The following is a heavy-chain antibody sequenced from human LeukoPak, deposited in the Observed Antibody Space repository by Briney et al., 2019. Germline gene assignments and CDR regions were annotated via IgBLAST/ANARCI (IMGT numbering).Heavy chain of an antibody. CDR2: IIPTLGIA. CDR3: ARDSGRDCSSTSCHRVGNWFDP. Sequence: ASVKVPCKASGGTFSSYAISWVRQAPGQGLEWMGRIIPTLGIANYAQKFQGRVTITADKSTSTAYMELSSLRSEDTAVYYCARDSGRDCSSTSCHRVGNWFDPWGQGTLVTVSS. D-gene: IGHD2-2*01. V-gene: IGHV1-69*04. CDR1: GGTFSSYA. J-gene: IGHJ5*02.